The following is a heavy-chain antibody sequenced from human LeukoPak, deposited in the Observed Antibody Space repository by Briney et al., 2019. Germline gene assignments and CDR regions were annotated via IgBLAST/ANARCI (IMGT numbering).Heavy chain of an antibody. J-gene: IGHJ4*02. Sequence: ASVKVSCKASGYTFTGYYMHWVRQAPGQGLEWMGWINPNSGGTNYAQKFQGRVTMTRDTSISTAYMELSRLRSDDTAVYYCARIPLKYSSDFRGSDYWVQGTLVTVSS. CDR2: INPNSGGT. V-gene: IGHV1-2*02. D-gene: IGHD5-18*01. CDR1: GYTFTGYY. CDR3: ARIPLKYSSDFRGSDY.